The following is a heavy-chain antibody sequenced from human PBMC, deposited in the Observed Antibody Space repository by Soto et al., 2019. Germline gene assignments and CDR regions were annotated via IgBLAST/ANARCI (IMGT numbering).Heavy chain of an antibody. CDR2: FDPEDGET. CDR1: GYTLTELS. CDR3: ASFGFWSGYYTSVSDY. D-gene: IGHD3-3*01. J-gene: IGHJ4*02. V-gene: IGHV1-24*01. Sequence: QVQLVQSGAEVKKPGASVKVSCKVSGYTLTELSMHWVRQAPGKGLEWMGGFDPEDGETIYAQKFQGRVTMTEDTSTDTAYMELSSLRSEDTAVYYCASFGFWSGYYTSVSDYWAREPWSPSPQ.